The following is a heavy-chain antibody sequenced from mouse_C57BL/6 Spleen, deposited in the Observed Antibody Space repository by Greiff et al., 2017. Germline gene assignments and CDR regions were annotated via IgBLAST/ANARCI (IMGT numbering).Heavy chain of an antibody. CDR1: GYTFTSYW. J-gene: IGHJ3*01. CDR2: IHPNSGST. D-gene: IGHD3-3*01. CDR3: ARGDHGKFAD. Sequence: QVQLQQSGAELVKPGASVKLSCKASGYTFTSYWMHWVKQRPGQGLEWIGMIHPNSGSTNYNEKFKSKATLTVDKSSSTAYMQLSSLTSEDAAVYYCARGDHGKFADWGQGTLVTVSA. V-gene: IGHV1-64*01.